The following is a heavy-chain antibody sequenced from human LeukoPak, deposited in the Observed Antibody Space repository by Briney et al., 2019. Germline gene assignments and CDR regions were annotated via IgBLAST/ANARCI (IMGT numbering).Heavy chain of an antibody. Sequence: GASVRVSCKASGYSFTNYYMHWVRQAPGQGLEWMTMINPSGGSTTYAQNFQDRVTVTRDMSTSTVYMGRSSLTSEDTAVYYCARTRGYYFDYWGQGTLVTVSS. J-gene: IGHJ4*02. CDR3: ARTRGYYFDY. CDR2: INPSGGST. CDR1: GYSFTNYY. V-gene: IGHV1-46*01.